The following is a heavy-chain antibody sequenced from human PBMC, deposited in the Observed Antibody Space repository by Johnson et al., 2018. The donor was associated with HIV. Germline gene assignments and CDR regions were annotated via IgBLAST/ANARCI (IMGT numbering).Heavy chain of an antibody. CDR1: GFTVSNNY. V-gene: IGHV3-66*02. D-gene: IGHD1-26*01. Sequence: EQLVESGGDLVQPGGSLRLSCAASGFTVSNNYVSWVRQAPGKGLEWVSVIYTSGDTYYAASVRGRFAISRDNSKNTVYLQMSSLRVEDTAIYHCARDLMVGPTRTGSFDIWGQGTMVTVSS. CDR2: IYTSGDT. CDR3: ARDLMVGPTRTGSFDI. J-gene: IGHJ3*02.